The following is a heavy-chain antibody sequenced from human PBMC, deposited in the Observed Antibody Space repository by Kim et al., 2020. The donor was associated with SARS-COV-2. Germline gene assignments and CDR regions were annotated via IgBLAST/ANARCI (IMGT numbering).Heavy chain of an antibody. D-gene: IGHD3-22*01. CDR3: ARDRGYGIDTFDI. Sequence: NYAESLKGRVTRTTDTSTSTVYMELRSLSSGDTAVYFCARDRGYGIDTFDIWGQGTTVTVSS. J-gene: IGHJ3*02. V-gene: IGHV1-18*01.